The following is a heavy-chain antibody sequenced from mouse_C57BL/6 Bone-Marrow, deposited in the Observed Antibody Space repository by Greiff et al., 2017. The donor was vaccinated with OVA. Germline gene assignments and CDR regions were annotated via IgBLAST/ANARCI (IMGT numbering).Heavy chain of an antibody. CDR2: IYPRSGNT. CDR3: ARGGGFAY. J-gene: IGHJ3*01. V-gene: IGHV1-81*01. Sequence: QVQLKQSGAELARPGASVKLSCKASGYTFTSYGISWVKQRTGQGLEWIGEIYPRSGNTYYNEKFKGKATLTADKSSSTAYMDLRRLTSEDSAVYFCARGGGFAYWGQGTLVTVSA. CDR1: GYTFTSYG.